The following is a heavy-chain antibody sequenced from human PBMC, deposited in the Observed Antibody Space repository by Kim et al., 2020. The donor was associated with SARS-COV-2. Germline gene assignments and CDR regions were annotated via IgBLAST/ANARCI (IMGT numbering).Heavy chain of an antibody. J-gene: IGHJ5*02. CDR3: ARYLWFGKTWFDP. Sequence: YNPSRKSRVTISVDTSKNQFSLKLSSVTAADTAVYYCARYLWFGKTWFDPWGQGTLVTVSS. V-gene: IGHV4-34*01. D-gene: IGHD3-10*01.